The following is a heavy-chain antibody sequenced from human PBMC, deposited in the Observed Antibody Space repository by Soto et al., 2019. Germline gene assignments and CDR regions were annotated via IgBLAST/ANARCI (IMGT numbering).Heavy chain of an antibody. J-gene: IGHJ4*02. D-gene: IGHD3-22*01. CDR1: GYSFATSG. CDR2: ISAYNGNT. Sequence: QGKLVQSGTEVKKPGASMKVSCKASGYSFATSGISWLRQAPGQGLGWMGWISAYNGNTNNDEKPQEIIIMSTVTSTSTAYRDLMSLRADVSAVYYCARAGQCDDSSGYADWGQGALATVSS. CDR3: ARAGQCDDSSGYAD. V-gene: IGHV1-18*01.